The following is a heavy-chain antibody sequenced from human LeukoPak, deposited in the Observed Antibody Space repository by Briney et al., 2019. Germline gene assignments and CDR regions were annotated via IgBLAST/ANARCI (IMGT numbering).Heavy chain of an antibody. CDR3: AKGATTVTTGYYYYYMDV. V-gene: IGHV3-23*01. CDR2: ISGSGGST. J-gene: IGHJ6*03. Sequence: GGSLRLSCAASGFTFSSYAMSWVRQAPGKGLEWVSAISGSGGSTYYADSVKGRFTISRDNSKNTLYLQMNSLRAEDTAVYYCAKGATTVTTGYYYYYMDVWGKGTTVTVSS. D-gene: IGHD4-11*01. CDR1: GFTFSSYA.